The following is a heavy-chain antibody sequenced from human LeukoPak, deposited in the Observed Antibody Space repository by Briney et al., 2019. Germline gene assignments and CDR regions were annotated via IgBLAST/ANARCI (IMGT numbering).Heavy chain of an antibody. CDR1: GYTFTSYG. J-gene: IGHJ3*01. V-gene: IGHV1-18*01. CDR3: ARGGQLQWGGDTFDF. Sequence: GASVKVSCKASGYTFTSYGISWVRQAPGQGLEWMGWISAYNGNTNYAQKLQGRVTMTTDTSTSTAYMELSSLRSEDTAVYYCARGGQLQWGGDTFDFWGQGTMVTVSS. CDR2: ISAYNGNT. D-gene: IGHD2-2*01.